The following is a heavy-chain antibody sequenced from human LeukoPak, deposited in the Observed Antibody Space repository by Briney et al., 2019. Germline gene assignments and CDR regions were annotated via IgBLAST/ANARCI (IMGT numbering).Heavy chain of an antibody. V-gene: IGHV4-61*08. Sequence: PSETLSLTCTVSGGSISSFYWSWFYWSWIRQPPGKGLEWIGYIYFSGSTNYNPSLKSRVTISVDTSKNQFSLKLSSVTAADTAVYYCARGVVAAPQTFDYWGQGALVTVSS. CDR1: GGSISS. CDR2: IYFSGST. J-gene: IGHJ4*02. D-gene: IGHD2-15*01. CDR3: ARGVVAAPQTFDY.